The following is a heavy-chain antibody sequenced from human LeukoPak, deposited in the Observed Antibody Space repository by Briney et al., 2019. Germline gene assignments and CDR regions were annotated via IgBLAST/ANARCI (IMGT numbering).Heavy chain of an antibody. J-gene: IGHJ5*02. CDR1: GGSISSGSYY. CDR3: ARDSAYYDSSGYLKEDWFDP. Sequence: SQTLSLTCTVSGGSISSGSYYWSWIRQPAGKGLEWIGRIYTSGNTNYNPSLKSRVTISVDTSNNQFSLKLSSVTAADTAVYYCARDSAYYDSSGYLKEDWFDPWGQGTLVTVSS. D-gene: IGHD3-22*01. V-gene: IGHV4-61*02. CDR2: IYTSGNT.